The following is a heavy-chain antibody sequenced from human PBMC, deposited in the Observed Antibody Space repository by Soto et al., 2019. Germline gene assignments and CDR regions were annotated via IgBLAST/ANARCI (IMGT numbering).Heavy chain of an antibody. J-gene: IGHJ4*02. CDR1: GFTFSSYA. V-gene: IGHV3-23*01. Sequence: GGSLRLSCAASGFTFSSYAMSWVRQAPGKGLEWVSAISGSGGSTYYADSVKGRFTISRDNSKNTLYLQMNSLRAEDTAVYYCAKGGFDYSNSYAYYLAYWGQGTLVTVSS. D-gene: IGHD4-4*01. CDR2: ISGSGGST. CDR3: AKGGFDYSNSYAYYLAY.